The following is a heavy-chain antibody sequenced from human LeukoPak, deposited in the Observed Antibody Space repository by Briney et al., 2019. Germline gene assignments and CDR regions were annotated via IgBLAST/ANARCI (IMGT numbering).Heavy chain of an antibody. D-gene: IGHD2-2*01. CDR2: INHSGST. Sequence: KTSETLSLTCAVYGGSFSGYYWSWIRQPPGKGLEWIGEINHSGSTNYNPSLKSRVTISVDTSKNQFSLKLSSVTAADTAVYYCARGGRRKYQLLFSYYYGMDVWGQGTTVTASS. CDR1: GGSFSGYY. J-gene: IGHJ6*02. CDR3: ARGGRRKYQLLFSYYYGMDV. V-gene: IGHV4-34*01.